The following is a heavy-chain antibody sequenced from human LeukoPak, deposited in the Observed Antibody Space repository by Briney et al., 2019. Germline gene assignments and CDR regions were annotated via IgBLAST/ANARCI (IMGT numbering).Heavy chain of an antibody. CDR2: IKSDGSEE. CDR1: GFIFSSYW. V-gene: IGHV3-7*01. Sequence: PGGSLRLSCATSGFIFSSYWMCWVRQAPGKGLEWVANIKSDGSEEYYGDSVKGRFTISRDNAKNSLYLQMNSLRAEDTAVYYCASNSGWYGASFDYWGQGTLVTVSS. J-gene: IGHJ4*02. CDR3: ASNSGWYGASFDY. D-gene: IGHD6-19*01.